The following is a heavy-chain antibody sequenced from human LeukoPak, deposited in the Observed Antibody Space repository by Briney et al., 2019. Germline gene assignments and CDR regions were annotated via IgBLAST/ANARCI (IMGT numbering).Heavy chain of an antibody. J-gene: IGHJ4*02. V-gene: IGHV3-11*05. CDR3: ARDRGAVAATWFDY. Sequence: GGSLRLSCAASGFTFSSYAMSWIRQAPGKGLEWVSCIGSSSSYTNYADSVKGRFTISRDNAKNSLYLQMDGLGAEDTAVYYCARDRGAVAATWFDYWGQGTLVTVSS. CDR2: IGSSSSYT. D-gene: IGHD6-19*01. CDR1: GFTFSSYA.